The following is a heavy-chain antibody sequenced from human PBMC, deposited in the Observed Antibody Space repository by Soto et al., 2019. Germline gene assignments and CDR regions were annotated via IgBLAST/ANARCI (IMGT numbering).Heavy chain of an antibody. V-gene: IGHV3-21*01. D-gene: IGHD2-2*02. CDR2: ISSSSTYI. CDR1: GFTFSDYT. J-gene: IGHJ4*02. Sequence: VGSLRLSCAASGFTFSDYTMNWVRQAPGKGLEWVSSISSSSTYIYYADSVKGRFTISRDNAKNSLFLQMNSLRDEDTAVYYCARVYGSLEGYCSSTSCYISHWGQGVLVTVSS. CDR3: ARVYGSLEGYCSSTSCYISH.